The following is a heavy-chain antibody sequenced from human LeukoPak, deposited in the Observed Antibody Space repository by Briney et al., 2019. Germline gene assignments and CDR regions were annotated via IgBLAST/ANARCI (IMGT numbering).Heavy chain of an antibody. CDR3: ARVNGGNSYDFDY. J-gene: IGHJ4*02. Sequence: ASVKVSCKASGYTFNVYYMHWVRQAPGQGREWMGWINGNTGVTHYAQKFQGRVTMTRDTSITTAYMELSSLRSDDTAVYYCARVNGGNSYDFDYWGQGTLVTVSS. V-gene: IGHV1-2*02. CDR2: INGNTGVT. CDR1: GYTFNVYY. D-gene: IGHD4-23*01.